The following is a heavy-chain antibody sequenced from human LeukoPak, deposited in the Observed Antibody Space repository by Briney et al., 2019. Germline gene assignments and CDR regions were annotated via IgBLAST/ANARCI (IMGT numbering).Heavy chain of an antibody. Sequence: PSETLSLTCAVSGGSISSSNWWSWIRQPPGKGLEWIGYIYHSGSTYYNPSLKSRVTISVDRSKNQFSLKLSSVTAADTAVYYCARRNGGNLDYWGQGTLVTVSS. V-gene: IGHV4-30-2*01. CDR2: IYHSGST. J-gene: IGHJ4*02. D-gene: IGHD4-23*01. CDR1: GGSISSSNW. CDR3: ARRNGGNLDY.